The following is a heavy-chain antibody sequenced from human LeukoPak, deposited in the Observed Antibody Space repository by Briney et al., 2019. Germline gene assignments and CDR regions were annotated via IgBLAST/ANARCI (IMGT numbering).Heavy chain of an antibody. CDR3: ARGDTILGVVTKFDY. V-gene: IGHV4-34*01. J-gene: IGHJ4*02. Sequence: SETLSLTCAVYGGSFSGYYWSWIRQPPGKGLEWIGEINHSGSTNYNPSLKSRVTISVDTSKNQFSLKLSSVTAADTAVYYCARGDTILGVVTKFDYWGQGTLVTVSS. D-gene: IGHD3-3*01. CDR1: GGSFSGYY. CDR2: INHSGST.